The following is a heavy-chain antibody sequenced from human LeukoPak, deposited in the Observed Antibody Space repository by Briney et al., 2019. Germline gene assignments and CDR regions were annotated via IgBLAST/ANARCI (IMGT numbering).Heavy chain of an antibody. CDR2: INHSGST. J-gene: IGHJ4*02. CDR3: ARGADQYYYGSGSYLDY. CDR1: GFTFRSYA. V-gene: IGHV4-34*01. Sequence: PGGSLRLSCAASGFTFRSYAMHWIRQPPGKGLEWIGEINHSGSTNYNPSLKSRVTISVDTSKNQFSLKLSSVTAADTAVYYCARGADQYYYGSGSYLDYWGQGTLVTVSS. D-gene: IGHD3-10*01.